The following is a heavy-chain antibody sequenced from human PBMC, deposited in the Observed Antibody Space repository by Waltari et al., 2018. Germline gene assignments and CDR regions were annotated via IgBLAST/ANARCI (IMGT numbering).Heavy chain of an antibody. Sequence: QVQLVESGGGVVEPGGSLRLSCAASGCTFSSYGMHWLRQAPGKGRVWVAFIRYDGTKKYYAESVKGRFHISRDNSKITLYLAMYSLRAVDTAVYYCAKIPFWTRLEGFDYWGQGTLVTVSS. J-gene: IGHJ4*02. CDR3: AKIPFWTRLEGFDY. CDR1: GCTFSSYG. V-gene: IGHV3-30*02. D-gene: IGHD3-3*01. CDR2: IRYDGTKK.